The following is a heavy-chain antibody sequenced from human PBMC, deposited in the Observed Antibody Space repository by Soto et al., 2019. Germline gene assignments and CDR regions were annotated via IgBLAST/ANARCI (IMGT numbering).Heavy chain of an antibody. V-gene: IGHV1-8*01. CDR1: GYTFTDFD. D-gene: IGHD2-21*02. CDR3: ARGGALTAGYYYYYMDV. J-gene: IGHJ6*03. CDR2: MNPRSGNT. Sequence: QEQLVQSGAEVKKPGASVKVSCKASGYTFTDFDITWVRQATGQGLEWMGWMNPRSGNTGFTDKFEGRVTLTRDTSTTTAYMELSDLTSEDTAVYLCARGGALTAGYYYYYMDVWGSGTAVTVSS.